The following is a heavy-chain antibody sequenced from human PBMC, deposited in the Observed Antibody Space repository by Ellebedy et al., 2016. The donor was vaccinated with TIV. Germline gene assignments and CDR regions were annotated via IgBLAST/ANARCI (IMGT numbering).Heavy chain of an antibody. D-gene: IGHD3-10*01. CDR1: GDSFSRSSNY. CDR3: ARWFGELLYVRWFDP. Sequence: SETLSLTCTVSGDSFSRSSNYWGWLRPPPGKGLEWIGSIYYTGSTDYNPSLKRRVAISADTSKNQFSLRLSSVTAADTAVYYWARWFGELLYVRWFDPWGRGTLVTVSS. V-gene: IGHV4-39*01. CDR2: IYYTGST. J-gene: IGHJ5*02.